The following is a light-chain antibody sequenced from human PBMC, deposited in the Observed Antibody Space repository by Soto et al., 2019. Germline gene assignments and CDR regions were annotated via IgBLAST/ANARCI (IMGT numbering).Light chain of an antibody. Sequence: QAVLTQPPSVSGAPGQRVTISCTGSSSNIGAGYDVHWYQQLPGTAPKLLIYDNDQRPSGIPDRFSGSKSGTSATLGITGLQTGDEADYYCGTWDTSLSAGWVFGGGTKLTVL. CDR2: DND. V-gene: IGLV1-51*01. J-gene: IGLJ3*02. CDR3: GTWDTSLSAGWV. CDR1: SSNIGAGYD.